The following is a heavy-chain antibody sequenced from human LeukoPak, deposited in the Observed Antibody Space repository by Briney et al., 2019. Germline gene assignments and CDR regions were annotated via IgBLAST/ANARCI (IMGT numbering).Heavy chain of an antibody. CDR1: GFTFSSYS. J-gene: IGHJ4*02. Sequence: GGSLRLSCAASGFTFSSYSMNWVRQAPGKGLEWVSSISSSSSYIYYADSVRGRFTISRDNAKNSLYLQMNSLRAEDTAVYYCARTPYSSGWEPFDYWGQGTLVTVSS. CDR3: ARTPYSSGWEPFDY. V-gene: IGHV3-21*01. D-gene: IGHD6-19*01. CDR2: ISSSSSYI.